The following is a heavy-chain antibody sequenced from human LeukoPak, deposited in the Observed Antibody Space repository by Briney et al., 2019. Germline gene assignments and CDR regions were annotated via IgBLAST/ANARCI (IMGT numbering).Heavy chain of an antibody. V-gene: IGHV1-69*05. CDR3: ARGTIGPGETFDY. CDR2: ISPIFGTA. CDR1: GGTFSSYA. Sequence: ASVKVSCKASGGTFSSYAISWVRQAPGQGLERMGRISPIFGTANYAQKFQGRVTITTDESTSTAYMELSSLRSEDTAVYYCARGTIGPGETFDYWGQGTLVTVPS. D-gene: IGHD7-27*01. J-gene: IGHJ4*02.